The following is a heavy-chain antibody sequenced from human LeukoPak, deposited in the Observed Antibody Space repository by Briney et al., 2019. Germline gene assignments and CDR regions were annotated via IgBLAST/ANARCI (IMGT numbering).Heavy chain of an antibody. V-gene: IGHV1-2*02. J-gene: IGHJ4*02. CDR2: INPNSGGT. CDR1: GFTFSSYA. CDR3: ARGGYVGGYFDY. Sequence: GGSLRLSCAASGFTFSSYAMHWVRQAPGQGLEWMGWINPNSGGTNYAQKFQGRVTMTRDTSISTAYMELSRLRSDDTAVYYCARGGYVGGYFDYWGQGTLVTVSS. D-gene: IGHD6-25*01.